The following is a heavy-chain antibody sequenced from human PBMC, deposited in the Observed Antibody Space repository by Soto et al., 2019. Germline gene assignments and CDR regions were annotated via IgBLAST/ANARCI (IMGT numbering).Heavy chain of an antibody. D-gene: IGHD3-22*01. CDR3: ARKVVIGQDYFDY. Sequence: HGESLKISCKGSGYSFTSYWIGWVRQMPGKGLEWMGIIYPGDSDTRYSPSFQGQVTISADKSITTAYLQWSSLKASDTAMYYCARKVVIGQDYFDYWGQGTLVTVSS. V-gene: IGHV5-51*01. J-gene: IGHJ4*02. CDR2: IYPGDSDT. CDR1: GYSFTSYW.